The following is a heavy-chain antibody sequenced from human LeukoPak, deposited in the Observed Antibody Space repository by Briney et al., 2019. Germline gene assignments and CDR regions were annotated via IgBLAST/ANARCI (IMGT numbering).Heavy chain of an antibody. J-gene: IGHJ4*02. CDR1: GYTFTSYY. D-gene: IGHD6-13*01. V-gene: IGHV1-46*01. CDR2: INPSGGST. Sequence: ASVKVSCKASGYTFTSYYMHWVRQAPGQGLEWMGIINPSGGSTSYAQKFQGRVTMTRNTSISTAYMELSSLRSEDTAVYYCARGRRNVIAAAGTIYYFDYWGQGTLVTVSS. CDR3: ARGRRNVIAAAGTIYYFDY.